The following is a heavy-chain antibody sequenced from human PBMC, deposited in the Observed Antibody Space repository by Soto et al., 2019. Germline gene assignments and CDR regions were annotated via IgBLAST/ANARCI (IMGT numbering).Heavy chain of an antibody. CDR2: ISAYNGNT. CDR3: ARDRGYGDYFDY. D-gene: IGHD5-12*01. CDR1: GYTFTSYG. V-gene: IGHV1-18*01. Sequence: ASVKVSCKASGYTFTSYGISWVRQAPGQGLEWMGWISAYNGNTNYAQKLQGRVTMTTDTSTSTAYTELRSLRSDDTAVYYCARDRGYGDYFDYWGQGTLVTVSS. J-gene: IGHJ4*02.